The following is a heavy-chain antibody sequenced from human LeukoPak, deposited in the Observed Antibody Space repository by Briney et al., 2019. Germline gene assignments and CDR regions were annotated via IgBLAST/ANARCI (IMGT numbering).Heavy chain of an antibody. J-gene: IGHJ6*02. CDR2: IEPDGREK. V-gene: IGHV3-7*01. CDR3: ARIYYYGMDV. CDR1: GFTFSNFW. Sequence: GGSLRLSCTASGFTFSNFWMGWVRQAPGKGLEWVANIEPDGREKYYVDSVKGRFTASRDNKKESVYLLMTSLRVEDTAVYYCARIYYYGMDVWGQGTTVTVSS. D-gene: IGHD3-10*01.